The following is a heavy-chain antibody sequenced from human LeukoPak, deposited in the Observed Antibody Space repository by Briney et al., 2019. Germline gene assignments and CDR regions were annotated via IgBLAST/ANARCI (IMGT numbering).Heavy chain of an antibody. CDR2: IYPADSDT. J-gene: IGHJ5*02. Sequence: GESLKISCKGSGYRFTSYWIGWVRQMPGKGLEWMGIIYPADSDTRYSTFFQGQVTISADKSISTAYLQWSSLKASDSAMYYCARFVYCGGDCSNWFDPWGQGTLVTVSS. D-gene: IGHD2-21*02. CDR3: ARFVYCGGDCSNWFDP. V-gene: IGHV5-51*01. CDR1: GYRFTSYW.